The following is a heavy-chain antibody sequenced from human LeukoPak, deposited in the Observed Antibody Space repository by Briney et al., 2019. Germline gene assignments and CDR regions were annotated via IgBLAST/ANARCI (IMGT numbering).Heavy chain of an antibody. J-gene: IGHJ4*02. CDR2: IIPIFGTA. CDR1: RDTFSSYA. D-gene: IGHD6-13*01. Sequence: ASVKVSCKASRDTFSSYAISWVRQAPGQGLEWMGRIIPIFGTANYAQKFQGRVTITTDESTSTAYMELSSLRSEDTAVYYCARGQDWAAAGTGYYFDYWGQGTLVTVSS. CDR3: ARGQDWAAAGTGYYFDY. V-gene: IGHV1-69*05.